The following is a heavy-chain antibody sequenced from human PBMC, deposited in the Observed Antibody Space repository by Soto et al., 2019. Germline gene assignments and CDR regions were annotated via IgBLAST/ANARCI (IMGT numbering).Heavy chain of an antibody. Sequence: PGGSLRLSCAASGFTFSSCGMHWVRQAPGKGLEWVAVISYDGSNKYYADSVKGRFTISRDNSKNTLYLQMNSLRAEDTAVYYCAKSASGYDTPDAFDIWSQGTMVTVSS. V-gene: IGHV3-30*18. CDR1: GFTFSSCG. CDR3: AKSASGYDTPDAFDI. J-gene: IGHJ3*02. D-gene: IGHD5-12*01. CDR2: ISYDGSNK.